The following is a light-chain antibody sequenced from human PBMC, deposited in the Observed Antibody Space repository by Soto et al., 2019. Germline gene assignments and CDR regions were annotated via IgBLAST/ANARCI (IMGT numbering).Light chain of an antibody. CDR2: DVS. V-gene: IGKV3-15*01. Sequence: EIVMNQSPGTLSVSPVESATVSCRAVQGVTTNFAWYQQKSGQSPRLLIYDVSIRATGVPDRFSGTGSETDFTLTISGLQSEDSAVYFCQQYNNWPFTFGTVTRLEIK. CDR3: QQYNNWPFT. CDR1: QGVTTN. J-gene: IGKJ5*01.